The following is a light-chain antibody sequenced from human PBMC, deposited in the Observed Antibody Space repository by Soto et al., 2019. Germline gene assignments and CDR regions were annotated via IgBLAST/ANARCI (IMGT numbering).Light chain of an antibody. J-gene: IGLJ2*01. CDR2: EVT. Sequence: QSVLTQPASVSGAPGQSITISCTGTSSDIGSFNLVSWYQQYPGKAPKLLISEVTKRPSGVSNRFSGSKSANTASLTISGLLAEDEAAYYCCSYADSITVLFGGGTKLTVL. CDR1: SSDIGSFNL. V-gene: IGLV2-23*02. CDR3: CSYADSITVL.